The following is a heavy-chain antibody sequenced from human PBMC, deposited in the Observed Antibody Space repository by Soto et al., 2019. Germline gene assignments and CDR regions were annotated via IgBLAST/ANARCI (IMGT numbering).Heavy chain of an antibody. D-gene: IGHD3-3*01. J-gene: IGHJ6*02. Sequence: GGSLRLSCAASEFTFNNYAMTWVRQTPGKGLEWVAGISGPGGRTYYADSVKGRFTISRDNSKNTLFLQMNGLRGEDTAVYYCAKVESYDFWGGYDYYDYSHYGMDVWGQGTTVTVSS. CDR1: EFTFNNYA. CDR2: ISGPGGRT. CDR3: AKVESYDFWGGYDYYDYSHYGMDV. V-gene: IGHV3-23*01.